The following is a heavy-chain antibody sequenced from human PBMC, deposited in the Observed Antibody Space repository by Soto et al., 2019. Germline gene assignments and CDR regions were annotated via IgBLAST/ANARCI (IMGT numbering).Heavy chain of an antibody. J-gene: IGHJ4*02. V-gene: IGHV5-51*01. CDR2: IYPGDHET. D-gene: IGHD6-13*01. Sequence: GESLKMSCQCSGYTFSNFWIGWVRQLPGKGLEWMGIIYPGDHETRYSPSFHGKVTISADKSINTAYLQWNSLEASDTAFYFCARSPRSSPYFDYWGQGALVTVSS. CDR3: ARSPRSSPYFDY. CDR1: GYTFSNFW.